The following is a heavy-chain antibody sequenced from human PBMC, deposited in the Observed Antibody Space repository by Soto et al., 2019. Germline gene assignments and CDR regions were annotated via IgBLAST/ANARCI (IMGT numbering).Heavy chain of an antibody. CDR2: IYYSGST. CDR3: AKTRGETYGGNWFDP. CDR1: GGSLSSSSYY. D-gene: IGHD4-17*01. V-gene: IGHV4-39*01. Sequence: PSETLSLTCTVSGGSLSSSSYYWGWIRQPPGKGLEWIGSIYYSGSTYYNPSLKSRVTISVDTSKNQFSLKLSSVTAADTAVYYCAKTRGETYGGNWFDPWGQGTLVTVSS. J-gene: IGHJ5*02.